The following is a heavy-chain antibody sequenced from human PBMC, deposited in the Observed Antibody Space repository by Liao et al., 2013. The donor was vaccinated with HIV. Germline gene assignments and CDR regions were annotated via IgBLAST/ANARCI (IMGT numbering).Heavy chain of an antibody. V-gene: IGHV4-30-4*08. CDR1: GDSVNSANYY. J-gene: IGHJ6*03. D-gene: IGHD4-17*01. Sequence: QVQLHESGPGLVKPSQTLSLTCTVSGDSVNSANYYWNWIRQSPGKGLEWIGHIYYSGSTYYNPSVKSRVTISLDTSNDQFSLRLRPVTSADTAVYYCARVVTRYGATYYMDAWGKGSTVTVSS. CDR2: IYYSGST. CDR3: ARVVTRYGATYYMDA.